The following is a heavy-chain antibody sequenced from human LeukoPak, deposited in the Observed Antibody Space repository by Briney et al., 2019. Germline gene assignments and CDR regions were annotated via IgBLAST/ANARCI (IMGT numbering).Heavy chain of an antibody. Sequence: PSETLSLTCTVSGGSISSYYWSWIRQPAGKGLEWIGRIYTSGSTNYNPSLTSPVTMSLDTSKNQFSLNLTSVTAADTAVYYCASTGYSSGWYAYWGQGTLVAVSS. CDR2: IYTSGST. D-gene: IGHD6-19*01. J-gene: IGHJ4*02. V-gene: IGHV4-4*07. CDR1: GGSISSYY. CDR3: ASTGYSSGWYAY.